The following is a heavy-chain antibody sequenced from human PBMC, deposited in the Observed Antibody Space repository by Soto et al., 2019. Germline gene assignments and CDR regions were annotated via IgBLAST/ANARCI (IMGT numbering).Heavy chain of an antibody. Sequence: QVQLQESGPGLVKPSETLSLTCAVSGDSISGSQWWSWVRLPPGKGLEWIGEISHTGTTNYNPSLKSRVTMSVDKPKNQFSLNLTSVTAADTAVYYCARVISSPDEYFDYWGQGTVVTVSP. J-gene: IGHJ4*02. CDR2: ISHTGTT. V-gene: IGHV4-4*02. D-gene: IGHD2-2*01. CDR1: GDSISGSQW. CDR3: ARVISSPDEYFDY.